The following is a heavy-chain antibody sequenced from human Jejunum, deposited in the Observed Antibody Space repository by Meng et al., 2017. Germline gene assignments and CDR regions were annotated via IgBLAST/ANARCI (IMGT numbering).Heavy chain of an antibody. CDR1: GGSVSTPDW. D-gene: IGHD1/OR15-1a*01. V-gene: IGHV4-4*02. CDR2: ISRSGRA. J-gene: IGHJ4*02. Sequence: LQDAGPGPVRPSGHLSLTCAVSGGSVSTPDWWSWVRQPPGKGLEWIGEISRSGRANYNPSLKGRVTISLDRSMNLFSLKLDSVTAADAAVYYCARDPRTNWASRFFDNWGQGTLVTVSS. CDR3: ARDPRTNWASRFFDN.